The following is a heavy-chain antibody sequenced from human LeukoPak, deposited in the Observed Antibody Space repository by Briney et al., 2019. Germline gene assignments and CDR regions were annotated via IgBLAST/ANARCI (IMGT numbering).Heavy chain of an antibody. J-gene: IGHJ6*02. V-gene: IGHV3-74*01. CDR3: TRGGSGMDV. Sequence: GGSLRLSCAASGFTFSSYRIHWVRQAPGKGLVWVSRMTSDGSTTTYADSVKGRFTISRDNAKNMLFLQMNSLRVEDTAVYYCTRGGSGMDVWGQGITVTVSS. CDR2: MTSDGSTT. D-gene: IGHD3-16*01. CDR1: GFTFSSYR.